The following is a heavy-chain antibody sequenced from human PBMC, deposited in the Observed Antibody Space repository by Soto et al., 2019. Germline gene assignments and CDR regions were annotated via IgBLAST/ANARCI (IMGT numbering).Heavy chain of an antibody. CDR3: ARGPFDY. CDR1: GGSFSGYY. Sequence: SETLSLTCAVYGGSFSGYYWSWIRQPPGKGLEWIGEINHSGSTNYNPSLKSRVTISIDTSKNQFSLELSSVTAADTAVYYCARGPFDYWAQGALVTVSS. V-gene: IGHV4-34*01. CDR2: INHSGST. J-gene: IGHJ4*02.